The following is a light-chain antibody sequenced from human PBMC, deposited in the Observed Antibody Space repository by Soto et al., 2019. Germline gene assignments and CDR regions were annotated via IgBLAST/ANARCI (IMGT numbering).Light chain of an antibody. CDR2: WAS. Sequence: DIVMTQSPDSLAVSLGERATINCKSSQSIFFSSTNKKDLAWYQQRPGQPPKVIISWASTREVGVPDRFSGSGSGTDFTLTISSLQAEDVAVYYCQQFYDSPPTFGQGTKVEIK. V-gene: IGKV4-1*01. CDR3: QQFYDSPPT. J-gene: IGKJ1*01. CDR1: QSIFFSSTNKKD.